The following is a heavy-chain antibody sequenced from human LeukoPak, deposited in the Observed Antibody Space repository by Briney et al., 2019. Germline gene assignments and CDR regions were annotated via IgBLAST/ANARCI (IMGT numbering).Heavy chain of an antibody. Sequence: PGGSLRLSCAASGFTFSSYSMNWVRQAPGKGLEWVSCISNTNSYIYYADSVKGRFTISRDNAKNSLYLQMNSLRAEDTAVYYCARDAFDIWGQGTMVTVSS. CDR3: ARDAFDI. J-gene: IGHJ3*02. CDR2: ISNTNSYI. V-gene: IGHV3-21*01. CDR1: GFTFSSYS.